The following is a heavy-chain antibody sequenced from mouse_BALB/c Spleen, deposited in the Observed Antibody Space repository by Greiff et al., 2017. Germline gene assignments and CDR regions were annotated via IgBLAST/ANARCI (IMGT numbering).Heavy chain of an antibody. J-gene: IGHJ3*01. Sequence: EVKLMESGPDLVKPSQSLSLTCTVTGYSITSGYSWNWIRQFPGNKLEWMGYIHYSGSTNYNPSLKSRISITRDTSKNQFFLQLNSVTTEDTATYYCARGRFAYWGQGTLVTVSA. V-gene: IGHV3-1*02. CDR2: IHYSGST. CDR3: ARGRFAY. CDR1: GYSITSGYS.